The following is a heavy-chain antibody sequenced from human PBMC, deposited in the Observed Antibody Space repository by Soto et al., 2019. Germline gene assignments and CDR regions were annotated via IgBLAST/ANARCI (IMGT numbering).Heavy chain of an antibody. Sequence: GGSLRLYCTASGFTFDDYAMHWVRQAPGKGLEWVSGISWNSGSIGYADSVKGRFTISRDNAKNSLYLQMNSLRAEDTALYYCAKGPNYYYDSSGSSFDYWGQGTLVTVSS. V-gene: IGHV3-9*01. CDR2: ISWNSGSI. D-gene: IGHD3-22*01. CDR3: AKGPNYYYDSSGSSFDY. CDR1: GFTFDDYA. J-gene: IGHJ4*02.